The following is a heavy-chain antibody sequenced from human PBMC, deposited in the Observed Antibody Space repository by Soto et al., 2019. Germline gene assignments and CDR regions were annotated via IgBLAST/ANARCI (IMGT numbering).Heavy chain of an antibody. D-gene: IGHD2-15*01. CDR3: ARLPDGYCSGGSCYETDY. J-gene: IGHJ4*02. CDR2: ISYDGSNK. V-gene: IGHV3-30-3*01. CDR1: GFTFSSYA. Sequence: PGGSLRLSCAASGFTFSSYAMHWVRQAPGKGLEWVAVISYDGSNKYYADSVKGRFTISRDNSKNTLYLQMNSLRAEDTAVYYCARLPDGYCSGGSCYETDYWGQGTLVTVSS.